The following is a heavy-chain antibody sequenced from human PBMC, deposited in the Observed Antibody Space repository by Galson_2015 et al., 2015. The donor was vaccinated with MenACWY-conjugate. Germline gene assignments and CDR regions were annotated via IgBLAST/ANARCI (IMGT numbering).Heavy chain of an antibody. D-gene: IGHD3-16*02. J-gene: IGHJ4*02. V-gene: IGHV1-18*01. CDR1: GYTFTSYG. Sequence: SVKVSCKASGYTFTSYGISWVRQAPGQGLEWMGWISAYNGNTNYAQKLQGRVTITRDTSASTAYMELSSLRSEDTAVYYCARSPPYYGRLRLGELSLYPFDYWGQGTLVTVSS. CDR3: ARSPPYYGRLRLGELSLYPFDY. CDR2: ISAYNGNT.